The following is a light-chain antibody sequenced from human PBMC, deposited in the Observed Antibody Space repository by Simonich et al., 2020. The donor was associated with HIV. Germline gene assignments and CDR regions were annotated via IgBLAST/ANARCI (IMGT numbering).Light chain of an antibody. J-gene: IGKJ5*01. V-gene: IGKV3-20*01. CDR1: QSLSSNY. CDR3: QQFGNSPPSIT. CDR2: GAS. Sequence: EIVLTQSPGTLSLSSGERATLSCRASQSLSSNYLAWYQQKPGLAPRLLIYGASSRSTGIPDRFSVSGSGTDFTLPISRLEPEDFAVYYCQQFGNSPPSITFGQGTRLEIK.